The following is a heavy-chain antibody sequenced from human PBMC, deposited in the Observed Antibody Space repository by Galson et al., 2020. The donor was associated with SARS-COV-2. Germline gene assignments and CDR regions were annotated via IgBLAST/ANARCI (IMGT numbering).Heavy chain of an antibody. D-gene: IGHD3-3*01. V-gene: IGHV4-59*11. CDR2: IYYSGST. J-gene: IGHJ4*02. CDR1: GGSISSHY. Sequence: SESLSFTWIVSGGSISSHYWSWIRQPPGKGLEWIGYIYYSGSTNYNPSLKSRVTISVDTSKNQFSLKLSSVTAADTAVYYCARFAYDFWSGSYLDYWGQGTLVTVSS. CDR3: ARFAYDFWSGSYLDY.